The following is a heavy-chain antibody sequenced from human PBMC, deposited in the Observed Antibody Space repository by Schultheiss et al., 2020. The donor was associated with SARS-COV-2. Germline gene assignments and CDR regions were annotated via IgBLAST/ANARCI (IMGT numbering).Heavy chain of an antibody. CDR3: ASDSSGYFSHWYFDL. Sequence: SQTLSLTCTVSGGSISSGGYYWSWIRQHPGKGLEWIGYIYYSGSTYYNPSLKSRVTISVDTSKNQFSLKLSSVTAADTAVYYCASDSSGYFSHWYFDLWGRGTLVTVSS. CDR2: IYYSGST. D-gene: IGHD3-22*01. J-gene: IGHJ2*01. CDR1: GGSISSGGYY. V-gene: IGHV4-31*03.